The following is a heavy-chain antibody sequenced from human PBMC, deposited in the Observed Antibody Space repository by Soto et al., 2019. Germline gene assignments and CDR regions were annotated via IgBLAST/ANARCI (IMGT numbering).Heavy chain of an antibody. Sequence: PGGSLRLSCAASGFTFSDYYMSWIRQAPGKGLEWVSYISSSSSYTNYADSVKGRFTISRDNAKNSLYLQMNSLRAEDTAVYYCARDEYYGSGSYYNVYFSRTTGGQGTLVTVSS. D-gene: IGHD3-10*01. CDR2: ISSSSSYT. V-gene: IGHV3-11*05. J-gene: IGHJ4*02. CDR1: GFTFSDYY. CDR3: ARDEYYGSGSYYNVYFSRTT.